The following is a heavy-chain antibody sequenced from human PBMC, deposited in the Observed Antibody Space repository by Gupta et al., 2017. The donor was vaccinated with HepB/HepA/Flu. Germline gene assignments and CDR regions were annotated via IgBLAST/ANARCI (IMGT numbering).Heavy chain of an antibody. Sequence: KASGYTFNAYFMHWVRQAPGQGLEWMGRINPHRGTTNYAQGLQGRVTMTRDTSINTAYMELSSLRSDDTAVYFCARAEYCRGTNCHLFDSWGQGTLVTVSS. CDR1: GYTFNAYF. D-gene: IGHD2-2*01. CDR2: INPHRGTT. V-gene: IGHV1-2*06. CDR3: ARAEYCRGTNCHLFDS. J-gene: IGHJ4*02.